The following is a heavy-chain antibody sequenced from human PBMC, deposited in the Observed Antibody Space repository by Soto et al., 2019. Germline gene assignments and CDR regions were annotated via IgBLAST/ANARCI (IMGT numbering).Heavy chain of an antibody. CDR2: INEHETRT. Sequence: GGSLRLSCSASGFTFSSYFMHWVRQAPGKGLVWVSHINEHETRTTYADSVKGRFTISRDNAKNTLYLQMDSLRVEDTGVYYCVKPGRLTAINWFDSWGQGTLVTVSS. CDR3: VKPGRLTAINWFDS. J-gene: IGHJ5*01. V-gene: IGHV3-74*01. CDR1: GFTFSSYF. D-gene: IGHD2-2*01.